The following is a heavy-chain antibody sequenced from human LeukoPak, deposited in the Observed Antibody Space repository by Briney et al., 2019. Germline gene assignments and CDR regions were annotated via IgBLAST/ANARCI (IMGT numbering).Heavy chain of an antibody. J-gene: IGHJ4*02. V-gene: IGHV3-30*02. Sequence: GGSLRLSCGASGFTFSRYGMHSVRQAPGKGLEWVTYIRKDGSDKYYADSVKGRFTISRDSSKNMVYLQMNSLRAEDTAVYYCAKDSNWAFDYWGQGTLVSVSS. D-gene: IGHD7-27*01. CDR3: AKDSNWAFDY. CDR1: GFTFSRYG. CDR2: IRKDGSDK.